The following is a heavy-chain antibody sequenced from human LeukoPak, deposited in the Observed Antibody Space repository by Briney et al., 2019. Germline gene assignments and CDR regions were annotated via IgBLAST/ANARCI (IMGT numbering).Heavy chain of an antibody. CDR1: GFTFSNYA. J-gene: IGHJ4*02. Sequence: TGGSLRLSCAASGFTFSNYAMSWVRQAPGKGLEWVSSIGATSGGTYYADSVKGRFTISRDNSKNTLYLQINSLRAEDTAVYYCAKGGYDILTGCDHWGQGTLVTVSS. CDR3: AKGGYDILTGCDH. V-gene: IGHV3-23*01. CDR2: IGATSGGT. D-gene: IGHD3-9*01.